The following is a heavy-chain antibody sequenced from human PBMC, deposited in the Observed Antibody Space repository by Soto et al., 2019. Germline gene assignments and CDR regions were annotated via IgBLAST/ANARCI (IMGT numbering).Heavy chain of an antibody. D-gene: IGHD3-22*01. Sequence: QVQLVESGGGVVQPGRSLRLSCAASGFTFSSYAMHWVRQAPGKGLEWVAVISYDGSNKYYADSVKGRFTISRDNSKNTLYLQMNSLRAEDTAVYYCARDSDDSSGYWLVPQDYWGQGTLVTVSS. CDR2: ISYDGSNK. J-gene: IGHJ4*02. V-gene: IGHV3-30-3*01. CDR3: ARDSDDSSGYWLVPQDY. CDR1: GFTFSSYA.